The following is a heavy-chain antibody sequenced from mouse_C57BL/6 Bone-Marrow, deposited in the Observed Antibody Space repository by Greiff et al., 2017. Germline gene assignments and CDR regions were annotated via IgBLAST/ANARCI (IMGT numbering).Heavy chain of an antibody. J-gene: IGHJ2*01. V-gene: IGHV5-16*01. CDR3: ARDHGYYWDD. CDR1: GFTFSDYY. CDR2: INYDGSST. D-gene: IGHD2-2*01. Sequence: EVQLVESEGGLVQPGSSMKLSCTASGFTFSDYYMAWVRQVPEKGLEWVANINYDGSSTYYLDSLKSRFIISRDNAKNILYLQMGSLKSEDTATYYCARDHGYYWDDWGQGTTLTVSS.